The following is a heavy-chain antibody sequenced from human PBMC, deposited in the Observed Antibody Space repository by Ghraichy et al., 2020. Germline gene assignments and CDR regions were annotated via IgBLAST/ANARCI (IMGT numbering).Heavy chain of an antibody. V-gene: IGHV4-34*01. CDR1: GGSFSGYY. D-gene: IGHD3-9*01. CDR2: VNESGST. CDR3: ARAYYDILTGPSDAFDI. J-gene: IGHJ3*02. Sequence: SQTLSLTCAVYGGSFSGYYWTWVRQPPGKGPEWIGEVNESGSTNYNPSLKSRVTISVDTSNNEFFLKLTSVTAADTAMYYCARAYYDILTGPSDAFDIWGQGTMVTVSS.